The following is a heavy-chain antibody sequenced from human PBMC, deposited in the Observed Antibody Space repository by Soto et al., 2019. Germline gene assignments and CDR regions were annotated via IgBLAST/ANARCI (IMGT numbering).Heavy chain of an antibody. CDR3: AREETAWPLAYGLDV. D-gene: IGHD2-21*02. CDR1: GFSFSTWC. J-gene: IGHJ6*02. Sequence: GGSLRLSCVASGFSFSTWCMHWVRQALGKGLEWVSSIGGRSDIYYADSVKGRFTISRDNAKNLVSLQMNSLRDEDTAVYYCAREETAWPLAYGLDVWGQGTTVTVSS. CDR2: IGGRSDI. V-gene: IGHV3-21*01.